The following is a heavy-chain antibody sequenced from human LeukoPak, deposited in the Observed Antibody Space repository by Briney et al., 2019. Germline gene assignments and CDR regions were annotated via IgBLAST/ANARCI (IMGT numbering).Heavy chain of an antibody. CDR1: GFTFSSYA. V-gene: IGHV3-30*04. D-gene: IGHD6-13*01. J-gene: IGHJ4*02. Sequence: GGSLRLSCAASGFTFSSYAMHWVRQAPGKGLEWVAVISYDGSNKYYADSVKGRFTISRDNSKNTLYLQMNSLRAEDTAVYYCARGEFAAAATDYWGQGTLVTVSS. CDR2: ISYDGSNK. CDR3: ARGEFAAAATDY.